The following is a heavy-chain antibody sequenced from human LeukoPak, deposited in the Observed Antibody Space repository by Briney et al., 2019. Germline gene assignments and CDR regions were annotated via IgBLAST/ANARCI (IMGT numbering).Heavy chain of an antibody. CDR1: GFTLSIYA. CDR2: ISYDGSKK. D-gene: IGHD2-2*01. CDR3: ARYAAHDAFDI. Sequence: PGGSLRLSCAASGFTLSIYAMHWVRQAPDKGLEWGAVISYDGSKKYYTHPVKGRYTIYRDNSKNTLYLQMNSLRAEETAVYYCARYAAHDAFDIWGQGTMVTVSS. V-gene: IGHV3-30-3*01. J-gene: IGHJ3*02.